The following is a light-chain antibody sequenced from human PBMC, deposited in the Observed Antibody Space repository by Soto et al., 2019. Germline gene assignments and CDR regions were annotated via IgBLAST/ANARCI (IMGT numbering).Light chain of an antibody. CDR1: SSDVGGYNY. CDR2: DVT. J-gene: IGLJ1*01. Sequence: LTQPASVSGSPGQSITISCTGTSSDVGGYNYVSWYQQHPVKAPKLMIYDVTNRPSGVSDRFSGSKSGNTASLTISGLQAEDEADYYCSSYTSGSTPYVFGTGTKVTVL. V-gene: IGLV2-14*01. CDR3: SSYTSGSTPYV.